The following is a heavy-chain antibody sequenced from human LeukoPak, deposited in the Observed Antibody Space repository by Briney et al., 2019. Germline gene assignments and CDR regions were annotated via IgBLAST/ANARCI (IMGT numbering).Heavy chain of an antibody. CDR3: VRSATIAVFRYGMDV. Sequence: PSETLYLTCSVSGGYITSLYWSWVRQPPGKGLEYVGYVHHTGVTNYNPSLRGRVTVSMDSSKNQFSLKMNSVTAADTAVYYCVRSATIAVFRYGMDVWGQGTTVTVSS. D-gene: IGHD5-24*01. V-gene: IGHV4-59*11. CDR1: GGYITSLY. J-gene: IGHJ6*02. CDR2: VHHTGVT.